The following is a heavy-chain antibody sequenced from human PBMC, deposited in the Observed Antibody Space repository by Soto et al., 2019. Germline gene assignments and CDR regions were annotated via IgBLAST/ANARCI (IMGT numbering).Heavy chain of an antibody. D-gene: IGHD2-2*01. J-gene: IGHJ6*02. CDR3: ARDLTDCTSTTCSALYYFYYIDV. Sequence: SGGSLRLSCAASGFTFSSFTMHWVRQAPGKGLEWVALVSYHGSNKYYADSVKGRFTISRDNSKNTLFLQMNSLRPEDTAVYYCARDLTDCTSTTCSALYYFYYIDVWGQGTTVTVSS. V-gene: IGHV3-30-3*01. CDR2: VSYHGSNK. CDR1: GFTFSSFT.